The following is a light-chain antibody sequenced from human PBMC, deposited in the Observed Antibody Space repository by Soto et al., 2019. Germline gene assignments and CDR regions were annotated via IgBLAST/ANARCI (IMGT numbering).Light chain of an antibody. Sequence: EIVMTQSPATLSVSPGERATLSCRASQSVYSNLAWYQLKPGQAPRLLIYGASTRATGIPARFSGSGSGTEFTLTINSLQSEDFAVYYCQQYTKWPLTFGGGTKVEIK. V-gene: IGKV3D-15*01. J-gene: IGKJ4*01. CDR1: QSVYSN. CDR3: QQYTKWPLT. CDR2: GAS.